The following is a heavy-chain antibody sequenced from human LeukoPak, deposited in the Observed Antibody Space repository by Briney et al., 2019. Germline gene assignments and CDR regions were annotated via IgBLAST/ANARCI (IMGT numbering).Heavy chain of an antibody. CDR2: ISGSGGST. CDR1: GFTFSSSA. CDR3: AKKLAFFSNYDY. J-gene: IGHJ4*02. D-gene: IGHD4-11*01. Sequence: GGSLRLSCAASGFTFSSSAKHWVRQAPGKGLEWVSTISGSGGSTYYADSVKGRFTISRDNSKNTLYLQMNSLRAEDTAVYYCAKKLAFFSNYDYWGQGTLVTVSS. V-gene: IGHV3-23*01.